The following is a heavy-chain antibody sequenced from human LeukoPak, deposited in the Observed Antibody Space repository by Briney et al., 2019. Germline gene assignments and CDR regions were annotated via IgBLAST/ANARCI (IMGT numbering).Heavy chain of an antibody. CDR1: GGSISSSSYY. CDR3: ATTTYYDILTGYYPFDY. J-gene: IGHJ4*02. D-gene: IGHD3-9*01. CDR2: IYYSGST. Sequence: SETLSLTCTVSGGSISSSSYYWGWIRQPPGKGLEWIGSIYYSGSTYYNPSLKGRVTISVDTSKNQFSLKLSSVTAADTAVYYCATTTYYDILTGYYPFDYWGQGTLVTVSS. V-gene: IGHV4-39*01.